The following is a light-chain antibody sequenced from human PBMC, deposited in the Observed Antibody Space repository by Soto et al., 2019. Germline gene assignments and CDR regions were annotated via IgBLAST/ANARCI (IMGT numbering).Light chain of an antibody. CDR1: SGSVSTTYY. CDR3: VLYMGSGIWV. J-gene: IGLJ3*02. CDR2: STN. V-gene: IGLV8-61*01. Sequence: QAVVTQEPSFSVSPGGTVTLTCGLSSGSVSTTYYPSWHQQTPGLAPRTLIYSTNIRSSGVPDRFSGSILGSKAALTITGAQADDESDYYCVLYMGSGIWVFGGGTKLTVL.